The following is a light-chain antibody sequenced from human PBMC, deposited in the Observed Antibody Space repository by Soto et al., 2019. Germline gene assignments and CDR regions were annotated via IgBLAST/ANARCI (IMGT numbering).Light chain of an antibody. V-gene: IGKV1-39*01. Sequence: DIQMTQSPSTLSASVGDRVTITCRASQSISSWLAWYQQKPGEAPKLLIHAASNLQSGVPSRLSGSGSETDFTLTISSLQPEDSATYYCQQTFTMPTTFGQGTRLEIK. CDR3: QQTFTMPTT. J-gene: IGKJ5*01. CDR1: QSISSW. CDR2: AAS.